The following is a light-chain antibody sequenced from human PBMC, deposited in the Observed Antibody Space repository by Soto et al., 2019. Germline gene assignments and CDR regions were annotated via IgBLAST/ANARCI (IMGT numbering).Light chain of an antibody. Sequence: EIVMTHSPATLSVSPGERATLSCRASQSVGANLAWYQQKPGQAPRLLIYGASTRAAGISPRFSGGGSGTEFTLTISSLQSEDFGVYYCQQYTYWPRTFGQGTKVGIK. V-gene: IGKV3-15*01. CDR2: GAS. CDR1: QSVGAN. CDR3: QQYTYWPRT. J-gene: IGKJ1*01.